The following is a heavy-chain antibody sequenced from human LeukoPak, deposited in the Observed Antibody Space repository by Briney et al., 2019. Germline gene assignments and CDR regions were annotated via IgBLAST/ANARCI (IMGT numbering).Heavy chain of an antibody. CDR1: GYTFTTYA. Sequence: AAVKVSCKASGYTFTTYAIHWVRQAPGQGLEWMGWITPSGGTNYPQKFQGRVAITWDTSITTAYMDLSRLTSDDTAVYYCARDRYGDGFAHLDYWGQGALVTVSS. D-gene: IGHD5-24*01. J-gene: IGHJ4*02. V-gene: IGHV1-2*02. CDR2: ITPSGGT. CDR3: ARDRYGDGFAHLDY.